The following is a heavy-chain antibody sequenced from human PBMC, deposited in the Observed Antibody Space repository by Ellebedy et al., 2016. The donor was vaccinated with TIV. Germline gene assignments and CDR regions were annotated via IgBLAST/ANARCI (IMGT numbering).Heavy chain of an antibody. V-gene: IGHV4-31*03. D-gene: IGHD1-7*01. CDR1: GGSISSGGYY. J-gene: IGHJ3*02. CDR3: ARDRKLEAFDI. CDR2: IYYSGST. Sequence: SETLSLXXTVSGGSISSGGYYWSWIRQHPGKGLEWIGYIYYSGSTYYNPSLKSRVTMSVDTSKNQFSLKLSSVTAADTAVYYCARDRKLEAFDIWGQGTMVTVSS.